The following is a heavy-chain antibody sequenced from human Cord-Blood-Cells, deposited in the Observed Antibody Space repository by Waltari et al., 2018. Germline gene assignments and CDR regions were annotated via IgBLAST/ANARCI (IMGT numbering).Heavy chain of an antibody. Sequence: QVQLVQSGAEVKKPGASVKVSCKASGYTFTGYYMHWVRQAPGQGVGWMGGVNPKSGDANYARKCQGRVTMTRDTSISTAYRELSRVRSDDTAVYYCARSFYCSGGSCYDAFDIWGQGTMVTVSS. J-gene: IGHJ3*02. CDR1: GYTFTGYY. CDR2: VNPKSGDA. D-gene: IGHD2-15*01. V-gene: IGHV1-2*02. CDR3: ARSFYCSGGSCYDAFDI.